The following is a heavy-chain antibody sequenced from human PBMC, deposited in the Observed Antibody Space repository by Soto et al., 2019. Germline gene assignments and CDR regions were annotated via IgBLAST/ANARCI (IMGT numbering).Heavy chain of an antibody. CDR2: IYPGDSDT. J-gene: IGHJ6*02. CDR3: ARLYEPRIAVAKLYYYYGMDV. Sequence: GESLKISCKGSGYSFTSYWIGWVRQMPGKGLEWMGIIYPGDSDTRYSPSFQGQVTISADKSISTAYLQWSSLKASDTAMYYCARLYEPRIAVAKLYYYYGMDVWGQGTTVTVSS. CDR1: GYSFTSYW. V-gene: IGHV5-51*01. D-gene: IGHD6-19*01.